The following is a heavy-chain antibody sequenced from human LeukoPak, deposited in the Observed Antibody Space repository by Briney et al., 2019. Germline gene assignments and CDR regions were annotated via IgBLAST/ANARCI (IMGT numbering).Heavy chain of an antibody. CDR1: GGSFSGYY. CDR2: INHSGST. V-gene: IGHV4-34*01. CDR3: ARDLAIKRGYSYGKTNYYYMDV. D-gene: IGHD5-18*01. Sequence: SETLSLTCAVYGGSFSGYYWSWIRQPPGKGLEWIGEINHSGSTNYNPSLKSRVTISVDTSKNQSSLKLSSVTAADTAVYYCARDLAIKRGYSYGKTNYYYMDVWGKGTTVTVSS. J-gene: IGHJ6*03.